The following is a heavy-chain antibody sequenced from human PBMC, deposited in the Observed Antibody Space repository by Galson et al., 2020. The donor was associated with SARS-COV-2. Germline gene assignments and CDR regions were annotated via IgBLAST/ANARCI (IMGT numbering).Heavy chain of an antibody. CDR3: ARGFDY. CDR1: GGSINSYY. Sequence: SETLSLTCTVSGGSINSYYWSWIRQPPGKGLEWIGYIYYSGRTNYNPSLKSRVTISVDTSKNQFSLKLSSVTAADTAVYYCARGFDYWGQGTLVTVSS. V-gene: IGHV4-59*01. CDR2: IYYSGRT. J-gene: IGHJ4*02.